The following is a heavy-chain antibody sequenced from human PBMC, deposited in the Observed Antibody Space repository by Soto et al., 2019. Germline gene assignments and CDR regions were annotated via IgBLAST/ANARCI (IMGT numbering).Heavy chain of an antibody. J-gene: IGHJ4*02. Sequence: PSETLSLTCAVSGGSISSGGYSWSWIRQPPGKGLEWIVYIYHSGSTYYNPSLKSRVTISVDRSKNQFSLKLSSVTAADTAVYYCAREAPYDSSGYSPYFDYWGQGTLVTVSS. CDR1: GGSISSGGYS. CDR3: AREAPYDSSGYSPYFDY. CDR2: IYHSGST. D-gene: IGHD3-22*01. V-gene: IGHV4-30-2*01.